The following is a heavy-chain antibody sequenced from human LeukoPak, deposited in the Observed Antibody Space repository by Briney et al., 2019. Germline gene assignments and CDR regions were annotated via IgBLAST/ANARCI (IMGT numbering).Heavy chain of an antibody. D-gene: IGHD4-23*01. CDR2: IKQDGNEK. Sequence: PGGSLRLSCAASGFTFSSSWMSWVRQAPGKGLEWVANIKQDGNEKYYVDSVKGRFTISRDNAKNSLYLQMNSLRAEDTAVYYCARLASTRWHFDYWGQGTLVTVSS. CDR1: GFTFSSSW. V-gene: IGHV3-7*01. J-gene: IGHJ4*02. CDR3: ARLASTRWHFDY.